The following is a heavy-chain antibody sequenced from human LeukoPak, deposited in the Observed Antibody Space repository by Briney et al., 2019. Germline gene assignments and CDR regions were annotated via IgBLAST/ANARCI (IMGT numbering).Heavy chain of an antibody. V-gene: IGHV3-33*06. J-gene: IGHJ4*02. CDR2: IWYDGSNK. CDR3: AKDGLEGTGFDY. CDR1: GFTFSSYG. D-gene: IGHD1/OR15-1a*01. Sequence: PGGSLRLCCAASGFTFSSYGMHWVRQAPGKGLEWVAVIWYDGSNKYYADSVKGRFTISRDNSKNTLYLQMNSLRAEDTAVYYCAKDGLEGTGFDYWGQGTLVTVSS.